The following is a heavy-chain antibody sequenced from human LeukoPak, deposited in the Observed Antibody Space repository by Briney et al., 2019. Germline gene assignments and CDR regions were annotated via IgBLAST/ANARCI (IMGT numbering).Heavy chain of an antibody. D-gene: IGHD5-24*01. CDR2: IYSGGST. J-gene: IGHJ4*02. CDR1: GFSFSSYW. CDR3: AKGEMAGGGNDY. V-gene: IGHV3-66*01. Sequence: SGGSLRLSCAASGFSFSSYWMSWVRRAPGKGLEWVSLIYSGGSTYYADSVKGRFTISRDNSKNTLYLQMNSLRAEDTAVYYCAKGEMAGGGNDYWGQGTLVTVSS.